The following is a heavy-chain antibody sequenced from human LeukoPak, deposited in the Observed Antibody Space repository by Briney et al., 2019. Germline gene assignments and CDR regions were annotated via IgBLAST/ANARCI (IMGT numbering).Heavy chain of an antibody. CDR2: ISAYSDNT. D-gene: IGHD5-24*01. J-gene: IGHJ6*02. Sequence: ASVKVSCKASGFTFTSYGFNWVRQAPGQGLEWMGWISAYSDNTNFAQKFQDRVTMTIDTSTSTAYMELRSLRSDDTAVYYCARDGVEMATYYYYAMDVWGQGTMVTVSS. CDR1: GFTFTSYG. V-gene: IGHV1-18*04. CDR3: ARDGVEMATYYYYAMDV.